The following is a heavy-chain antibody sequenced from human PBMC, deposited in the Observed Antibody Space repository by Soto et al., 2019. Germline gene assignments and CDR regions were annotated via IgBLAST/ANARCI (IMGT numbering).Heavy chain of an antibody. D-gene: IGHD1-26*01. CDR2: ISTYNGDT. CDR1: GYTFTTSG. CDR3: ARQGSWPYYYYGLDV. V-gene: IGHV1-18*01. J-gene: IGHJ6*02. Sequence: QVQLVQSGPEVKKPGASVKVSCEASGYTFTTSGIRWVRQAPGQGLEWMGWISTYNGDTNSAQKFQGRVTMTADTSTRTGYMELMSLKSDDTAVYYCARQGSWPYYYYGLDVWGQGTTVTVSS.